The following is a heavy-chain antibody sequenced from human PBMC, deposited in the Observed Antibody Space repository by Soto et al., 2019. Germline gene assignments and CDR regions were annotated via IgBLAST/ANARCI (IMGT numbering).Heavy chain of an antibody. CDR1: GFSLSTSGMC. CDR3: ARIEWFGELPRPYYYGMDV. CDR2: IDWDDDK. J-gene: IGHJ6*02. Sequence: SGPTLVNPTQTLTLTCTFSGFSLSTSGMCVSLIRQPPGKALEWLALIDWDDDKYYSTSLKTRLTISKDTSKNQVVLTMTNMDPVDTATYYCARIEWFGELPRPYYYGMDVWGQGTTVTVYS. D-gene: IGHD3-10*01. V-gene: IGHV2-70*01.